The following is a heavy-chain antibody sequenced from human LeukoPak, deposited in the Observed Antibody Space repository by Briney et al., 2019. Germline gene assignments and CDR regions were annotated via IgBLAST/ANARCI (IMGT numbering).Heavy chain of an antibody. CDR3: ARLSRPHILDTNWFDS. J-gene: IGHJ5*01. CDR1: GYIFSNYW. CDR2: IYPGDSDM. Sequence: GESLKISCTGSGYIFSNYWIGWVRQMPGKGLKWMGIIYPGDSDMRYSPSFQGQVIMSADKSISTAYLQWSGLKASDTAMYYCARLSRPHILDTNWFDSWGQGSLVTVSS. V-gene: IGHV5-51*01. D-gene: IGHD3-9*01.